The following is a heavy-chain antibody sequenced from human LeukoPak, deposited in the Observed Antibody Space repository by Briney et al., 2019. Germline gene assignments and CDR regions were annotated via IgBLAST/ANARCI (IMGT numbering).Heavy chain of an antibody. CDR2: IYYSGST. Sequence: SETLSLTCTLSGGSISSGDYYWSWIRQPPGKGLEWIGYIYYSGSTYYNPSLKSRVTISVDTSKNQFSLKLSSVTAADTAVYYCARDTGYGDSAHFDYWGQGTLVTVS. V-gene: IGHV4-30-4*01. J-gene: IGHJ4*02. CDR1: GGSISSGDYY. D-gene: IGHD4-17*01. CDR3: ARDTGYGDSAHFDY.